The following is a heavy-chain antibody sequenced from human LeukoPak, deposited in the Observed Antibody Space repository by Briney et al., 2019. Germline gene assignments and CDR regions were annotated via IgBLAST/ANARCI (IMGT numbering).Heavy chain of an antibody. CDR3: AKVKERPAAGRPAYWYFDL. D-gene: IGHD6-13*01. CDR2: ISSSSCYI. Sequence: GGSLRLSCAASGFTFSSYSMNWVRQAPGKGLEWVSSISSSSCYIYYADSVKGRFTISRDNAKNSLYLQMNSLRGEDTAVYYCAKVKERPAAGRPAYWYFDLWGRGTLVTVSS. V-gene: IGHV3-21*01. J-gene: IGHJ2*01. CDR1: GFTFSSYS.